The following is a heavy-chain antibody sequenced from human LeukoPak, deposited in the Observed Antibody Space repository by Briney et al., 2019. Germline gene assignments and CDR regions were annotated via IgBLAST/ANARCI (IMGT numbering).Heavy chain of an antibody. CDR1: GYTFTAHA. CDR3: ASKPRGESRPFDY. CDR2: INVANGDT. Sequence: ASVKASCKASGYTFTAHAVHWVRQAPGQRLEWMGWINVANGDTGYSQKLQDRVTITRDTSASTGYMEMSSLISEDTAVYYCASKPRGESRPFDYWGQGTLVTVSS. D-gene: IGHD3-16*01. J-gene: IGHJ4*02. V-gene: IGHV1-3*01.